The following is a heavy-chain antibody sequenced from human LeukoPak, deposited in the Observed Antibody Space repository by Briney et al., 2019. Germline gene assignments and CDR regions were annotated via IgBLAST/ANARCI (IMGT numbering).Heavy chain of an antibody. D-gene: IGHD1-20*01. J-gene: IGHJ4*02. CDR2: ISGSGGST. V-gene: IGHV3-23*01. CDR1: GFTFSSYA. Sequence: GGSLRLSCAASGFTFSSYAMSWVRQAPGKGLEWVSAISGSGGSTYYADSVKGRFTISRDNSKNTLYLRMNSLRAEDTAVYYCAKDFRVPNWYNWNDGTFDYWGQGTLVTVSS. CDR3: AKDFRVPNWYNWNDGTFDY.